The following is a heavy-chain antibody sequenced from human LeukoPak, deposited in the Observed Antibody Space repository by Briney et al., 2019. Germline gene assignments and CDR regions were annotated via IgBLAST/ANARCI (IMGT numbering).Heavy chain of an antibody. CDR2: ISAYNGNT. V-gene: IGHV1-18*01. CDR1: GYTFTSYG. CDR3: ARGLVVTYYYDSSGYNAFDI. Sequence: ASVKVSCKASGYTFTSYGISWVRQAPGQGLEWMGWISAYNGNTNYAQKLQGRVTMTTDTSTSTAYMELRSLRSDDTAVYYCARGLVVTYYYDSSGYNAFDIWGQGTMVTVSS. J-gene: IGHJ3*02. D-gene: IGHD3-22*01.